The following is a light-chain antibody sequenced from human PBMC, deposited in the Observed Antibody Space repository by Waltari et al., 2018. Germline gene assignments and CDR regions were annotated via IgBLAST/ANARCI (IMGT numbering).Light chain of an antibody. CDR3: QSADTTWV. V-gene: IGLV3-25*03. CDR2: KDI. J-gene: IGLJ3*02. Sequence: SYELTQPPSVSVSPGQKARITCSGDTLPTNYAYWYQQKTGQAPVVVIYKDIERPSGILERFAGSSSGTTVTLTISRVQAEDEADYYCQSADTTWVFGGGTKLTVL. CDR1: TLPTNY.